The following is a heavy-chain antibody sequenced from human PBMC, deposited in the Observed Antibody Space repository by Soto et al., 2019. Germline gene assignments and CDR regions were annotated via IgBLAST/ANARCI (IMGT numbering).Heavy chain of an antibody. J-gene: IGHJ6*02. V-gene: IGHV3-30-3*01. Sequence: QVQLVESGGGVVQPGRSLRLSCAASGFTFSSYAMHWVRQAPGKGLEWVAVISYDGSNKYYADSVKGRFTISRDNSKKTLYLQMNSLRAEDTAVYYCARALRVPAACGYYYYYGMDVWGQGTTVTVSS. CDR2: ISYDGSNK. CDR1: GFTFSSYA. D-gene: IGHD2-2*01. CDR3: ARALRVPAACGYYYYYGMDV.